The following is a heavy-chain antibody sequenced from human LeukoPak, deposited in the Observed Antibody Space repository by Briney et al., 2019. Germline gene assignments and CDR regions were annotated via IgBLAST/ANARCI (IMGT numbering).Heavy chain of an antibody. D-gene: IGHD4-23*01. V-gene: IGHV3-20*01. J-gene: IGHJ6*03. Sequence: GGSLRLSCAASGFTFDDYGMSWVRQAPGKGLEWVSGLNWNGGSTGYADSVKGRFTISRDNAKNSLYLQMSSLRAEDTALYHCGRGGGNGLYYYMDVWGKGTTVTVSS. CDR1: GFTFDDYG. CDR2: LNWNGGST. CDR3: GRGGGNGLYYYMDV.